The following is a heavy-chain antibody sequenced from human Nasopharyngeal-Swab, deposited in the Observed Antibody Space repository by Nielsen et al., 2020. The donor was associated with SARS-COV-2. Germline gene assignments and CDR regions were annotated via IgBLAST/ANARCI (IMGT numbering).Heavy chain of an antibody. V-gene: IGHV4-39*02. Sequence: GSLRLSCTVSGGSISTSSYYWGWIRQPPGKGLQWIGSIYYSASTYYNPSLKSRVTISRDTSKNQFSLKLSSVTAADTAVYYCAREGGGVIRGGYYGMGVWGQGTTVTVSS. CDR3: AREGGGVIRGGYYGMGV. D-gene: IGHD3-16*02. J-gene: IGHJ6*02. CDR1: GGSISTSSYY. CDR2: IYYSAST.